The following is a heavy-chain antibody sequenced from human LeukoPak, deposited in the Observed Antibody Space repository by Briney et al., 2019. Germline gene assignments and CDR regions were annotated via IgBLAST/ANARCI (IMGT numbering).Heavy chain of an antibody. CDR2: IIPIFGTA. CDR1: GGTFSSYA. V-gene: IGHV1-69*05. D-gene: IGHD2-15*01. CDR3: ARGFEDCIGGSYITP. Sequence: SSVKVSCKASGGTFSSYAISWVRQAPGQGLEWMGRIIPIFGTANYAQKFQGRVTITTDESTSTAYMELSSLRSEDTAVYYCARGFEDCIGGSYITPWGQGTLVTVSS. J-gene: IGHJ5*02.